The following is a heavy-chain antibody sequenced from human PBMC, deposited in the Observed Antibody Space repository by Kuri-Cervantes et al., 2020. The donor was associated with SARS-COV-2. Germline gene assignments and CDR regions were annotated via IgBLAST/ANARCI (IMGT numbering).Heavy chain of an antibody. CDR1: YSINSGYY. CDR3: ARAPNYSTSTHYFDY. CDR2: IYHSGST. J-gene: IGHJ4*02. Sequence: SETLSLTCYSINSGYYWGWLRQPPGKGLEWIGNIYHSGSTYYNPSLKSRVTISVDMPKNQFSLKVSPVTAADTAVYYCARAPNYSTSTHYFDYWGQGILVTVSS. D-gene: IGHD6-6*01. V-gene: IGHV4-38-2*02.